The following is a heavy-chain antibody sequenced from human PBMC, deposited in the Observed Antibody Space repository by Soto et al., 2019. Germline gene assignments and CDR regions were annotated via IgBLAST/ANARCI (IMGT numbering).Heavy chain of an antibody. Sequence: EVQLVESGGGLVQPGGSLRLSCAASGFTFGNFWMHWVCQTPGEGLVWVSRINGDGSSSTYADFVKGRFIISRDNAKNTVYLQMNGLRAEDTGVYYCAKDFKLGQVSYFAMDVWGQGTPVTVSS. CDR2: INGDGSSS. D-gene: IGHD7-27*01. CDR3: AKDFKLGQVSYFAMDV. CDR1: GFTFGNFW. V-gene: IGHV3-74*03. J-gene: IGHJ6*02.